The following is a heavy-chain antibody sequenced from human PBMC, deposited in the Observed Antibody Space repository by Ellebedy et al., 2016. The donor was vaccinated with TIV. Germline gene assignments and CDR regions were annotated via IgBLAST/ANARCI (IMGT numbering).Heavy chain of an antibody. CDR3: ASTSPFFGANDY. CDR2: IFFRGST. V-gene: IGHV4-59*01. CDR1: GAPLMSNY. J-gene: IGHJ4*02. Sequence: MPSETLSLTCSVSGAPLMSNYWSWSRQPPGKGGEGIGYIFFRGSTNYNPYLTGRVTISLDTSKDQFSLNLSSVTVADTAVYCCASTSPFFGANDYWGQGTLVTVSS. D-gene: IGHD3-10*01.